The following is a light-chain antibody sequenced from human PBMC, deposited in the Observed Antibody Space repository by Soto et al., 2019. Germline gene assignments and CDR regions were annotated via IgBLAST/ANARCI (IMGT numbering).Light chain of an antibody. Sequence: QSALTQPASVSGSPGQSNTISCSGTSSDVGSYDHVAWYQQFPGKSPKLMIYAVSDRPSGVSDRFSGSKSGITASLTISGLQAEDEADYYCISYTDRQSYVFGTGTKVTVL. CDR1: SSDVGSYDH. J-gene: IGLJ1*01. CDR3: ISYTDRQSYV. CDR2: AVS. V-gene: IGLV2-14*01.